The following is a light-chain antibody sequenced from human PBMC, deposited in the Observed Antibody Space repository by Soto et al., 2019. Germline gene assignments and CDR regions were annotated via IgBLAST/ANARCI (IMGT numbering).Light chain of an antibody. V-gene: IGKV4-1*01. CDR1: QSLLYNSDNKNY. Sequence: DIVVTKSPDSLAVSLGERATINCQSSQSLLYNSDNKNYLRWYQQKPGQPPKLLIYWASTRESGVPDRFSGAGSGTDFTLTISSLQAEDVAVYYCQQYYDTPLTFGGGTKVEIK. CDR3: QQYYDTPLT. CDR2: WAS. J-gene: IGKJ4*01.